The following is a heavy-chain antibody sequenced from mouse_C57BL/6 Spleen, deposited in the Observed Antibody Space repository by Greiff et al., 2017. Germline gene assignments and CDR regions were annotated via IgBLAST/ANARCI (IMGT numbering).Heavy chain of an antibody. D-gene: IGHD1-1*01. V-gene: IGHV5-9-1*02. J-gene: IGHJ4*01. CDR3: TREFITTGQGAMDD. CDR2: ISSGGDYI. CDR1: GFTFSSYA. Sequence: DVMLVESGEGLVKPGGSLKLSCAASGFTFSSYAMSWVRQTPEKRLEWVAYISSGGDYIYYADSVKGRFTISSDNARNTLYLQMSSLKSEDTAMYYCTREFITTGQGAMDDWGQGTSVTVSS.